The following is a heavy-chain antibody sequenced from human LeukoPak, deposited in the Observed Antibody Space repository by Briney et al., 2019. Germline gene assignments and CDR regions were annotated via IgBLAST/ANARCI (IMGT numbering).Heavy chain of an antibody. CDR1: GGSISSYY. CDR3: ARGVVAAAGRTFDF. D-gene: IGHD6-13*01. V-gene: IGHV4-59*01. CDR2: IYYSGST. Sequence: PSETLSLTCTVSGGSISSYYWSWIRQPPGKGLEWIGNIYYSGSTSYNPSLKSRVTISLDTSQNQFSLKLSSLTAADTAVYYCARGVVAAAGRTFDFWGQGTLVTVSS. J-gene: IGHJ5*01.